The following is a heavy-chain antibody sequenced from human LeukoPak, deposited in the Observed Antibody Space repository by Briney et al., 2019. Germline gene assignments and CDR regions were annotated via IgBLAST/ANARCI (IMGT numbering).Heavy chain of an antibody. V-gene: IGHV3-23*01. D-gene: IGHD1-26*01. Sequence: QAGGSLRLSCVASGFTFSTYGMSWVRQAPGKGLEWVSAISGSGGSTYYADSVKGRFTVSRDTSKNSLYLQMSSLTAADTAVYYCAKDRSIGTYYTFDHWGQGTLVTVSS. CDR2: ISGSGGST. CDR3: AKDRSIGTYYTFDH. CDR1: GFTFSTYG. J-gene: IGHJ4*02.